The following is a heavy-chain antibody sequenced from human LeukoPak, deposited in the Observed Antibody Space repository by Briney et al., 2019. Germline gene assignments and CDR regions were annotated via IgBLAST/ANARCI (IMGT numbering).Heavy chain of an antibody. Sequence: GRSLRLSCAASGFTFSSYGMHWVRQAPGKGLEWVAVIWYDGSNKYYADSVKGRFTISRDNSKNTLYQQMNSLRAEDTAVYYCAKEIAAAANWFDPWGQGTLVTVSS. CDR2: IWYDGSNK. D-gene: IGHD6-13*01. CDR3: AKEIAAAANWFDP. J-gene: IGHJ5*02. CDR1: GFTFSSYG. V-gene: IGHV3-33*06.